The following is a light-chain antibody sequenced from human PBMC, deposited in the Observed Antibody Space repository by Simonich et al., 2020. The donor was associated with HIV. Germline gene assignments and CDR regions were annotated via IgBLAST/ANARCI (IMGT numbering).Light chain of an antibody. Sequence: QSALTQPASVSGSPGQSITISCTGTSSDVGGYNYVSLYQLHPGKAPTLMIYYASKRPSGVSHRFSGSKSGNTASLTISGLRAEDEADYYSCSYAAGSTSYVFGTGTKVTVL. CDR1: SSDVGGYNY. J-gene: IGLJ1*01. V-gene: IGLV2-23*01. CDR2: YAS. CDR3: CSYAAGSTSYV.